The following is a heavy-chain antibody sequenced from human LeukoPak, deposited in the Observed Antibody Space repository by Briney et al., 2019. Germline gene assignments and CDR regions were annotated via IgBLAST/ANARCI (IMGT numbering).Heavy chain of an antibody. CDR3: ATETNGRHYDY. CDR2: IGPTGSDR. D-gene: IGHD1-14*01. J-gene: IGHJ4*02. CDR1: GLTFSTSG. V-gene: IGHV3-21*06. Sequence: GGSLRLSCTASGLTFSTSGFNWVRQAPGKGLEWVASIGPTGSDRYHADSIKGRFNISRDNANNFLYLQMNSLRDEDTAVYYCATETNGRHYDYWGQGTLLTVSS.